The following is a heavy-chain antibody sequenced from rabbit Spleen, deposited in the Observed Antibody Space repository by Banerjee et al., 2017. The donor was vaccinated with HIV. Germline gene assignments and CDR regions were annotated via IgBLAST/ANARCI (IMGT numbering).Heavy chain of an antibody. Sequence: EQLEESGGGLVQPEGSLTLTCKASGVSFSGSSYMCWVRQAPGKGLEWIACIDAGSSTSTYYATWAKGRFTISKTSSTTVTLQMTSLTAADTATYFCARETSSGWGVVSFYFNLWGPGTLVTVS. J-gene: IGHJ4*01. V-gene: IGHV1S45*01. CDR2: IDAGSSTST. CDR3: ARETSSGWGVVSFYFNL. CDR1: GVSFSGSSY. D-gene: IGHD4-1*01.